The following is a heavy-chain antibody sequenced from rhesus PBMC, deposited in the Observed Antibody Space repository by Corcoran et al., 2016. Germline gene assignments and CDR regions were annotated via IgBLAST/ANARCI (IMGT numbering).Heavy chain of an antibody. CDR3: AGGGIGGSYYYFDY. D-gene: IGHD3-16*01. J-gene: IGHJ4*01. Sequence: QVQLQESGPGVVKPSETLSLTCAVSGGSISDSYRWSWIRQPPGKGLEWIGYIYGSSTSTNYNPSLKSRVTILKDTSKNLFALKLSSVTAADTAVYYCAGGGIGGSYYYFDYWGQGVLVTVSS. CDR1: GGSISDSYR. V-gene: IGHV4S10*01. CDR2: IYGSSTST.